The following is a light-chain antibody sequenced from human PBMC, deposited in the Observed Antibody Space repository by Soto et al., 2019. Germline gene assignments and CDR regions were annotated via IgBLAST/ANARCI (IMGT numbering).Light chain of an antibody. Sequence: EIVMTQSPATLSVSPGERATLSCRASQSVGSNLAWYQQKPGQAPRLLISGTSTRATGIAARFSGSGSGTEFTPTISSLQSEDFAVYYCQQYNNWPRTFGQGTKVEIK. V-gene: IGKV3-15*01. CDR1: QSVGSN. CDR3: QQYNNWPRT. J-gene: IGKJ1*01. CDR2: GTS.